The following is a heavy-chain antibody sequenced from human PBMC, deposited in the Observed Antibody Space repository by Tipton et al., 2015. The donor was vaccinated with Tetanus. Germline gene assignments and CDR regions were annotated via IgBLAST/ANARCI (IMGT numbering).Heavy chain of an antibody. Sequence: TLSLTCSVSGDSISSFYWSWIRQPAGKGLEWIGRIYTSGSTNYNPSLKSRVTMSVDTSKRQFSLKLNSVTAADTAVYYCARGWGSSWYYFDYWGQGILATVSS. V-gene: IGHV4-4*07. CDR3: ARGWGSSWYYFDY. CDR1: GDSISSFY. J-gene: IGHJ4*02. CDR2: IYTSGST. D-gene: IGHD6-13*01.